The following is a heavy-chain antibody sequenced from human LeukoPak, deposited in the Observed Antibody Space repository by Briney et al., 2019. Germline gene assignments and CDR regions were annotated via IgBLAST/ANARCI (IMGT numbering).Heavy chain of an antibody. Sequence: PSETLSLTCTVSGGSISSYYWSWTRQPPGKGLEWIGYIYYSGSTNYNPSLKSRVTISVDTSKNQFSLKLSSVTAADTAVYYCARLPRAARPFDYWGQGTLVTVSS. CDR1: GGSISSYY. CDR2: IYYSGST. D-gene: IGHD6-6*01. J-gene: IGHJ4*02. CDR3: ARLPRAARPFDY. V-gene: IGHV4-59*01.